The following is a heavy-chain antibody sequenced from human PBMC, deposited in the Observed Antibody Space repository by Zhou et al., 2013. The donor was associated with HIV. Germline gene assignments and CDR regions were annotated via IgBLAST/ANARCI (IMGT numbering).Heavy chain of an antibody. D-gene: IGHD6-13*01. Sequence: QVQLVQSGAEVKKPGSSVKVSCKASGGTFGNFGINWVRQAPGQGLEWMGIINPSGGSTRYAQKLQGRVTMTTDTSTSTAYMELRSLRSDDTAVYYCASSRAAAVAFDIWGQGTMVTVSS. CDR1: GGTFGNFG. V-gene: IGHV1-46*01. CDR3: ASSRAAAVAFDI. J-gene: IGHJ3*02. CDR2: INPSGGST.